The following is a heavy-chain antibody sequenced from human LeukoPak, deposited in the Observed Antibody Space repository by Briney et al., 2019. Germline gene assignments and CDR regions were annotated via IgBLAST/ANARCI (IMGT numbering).Heavy chain of an antibody. Sequence: GASVKVSCKASGYTFTGYYLHWVRQAPGQGLEWMGWINPTSGGTNYQDRVTMTRDTSISTAYMELSRLRSDDTAVYYCAGSPHILTGENFDYWGQGTLVTVSS. V-gene: IGHV1-2*02. CDR3: AGSPHILTGENFDY. CDR1: GYTFTGYY. D-gene: IGHD3-9*01. J-gene: IGHJ4*02. CDR2: INPTSGGT.